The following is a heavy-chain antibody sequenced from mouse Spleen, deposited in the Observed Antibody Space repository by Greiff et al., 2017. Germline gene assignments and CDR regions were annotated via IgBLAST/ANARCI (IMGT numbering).Heavy chain of an antibody. CDR3: ARHGTTVVADYYAMDY. D-gene: IGHD1-1*01. CDR1: GYTFTEYT. V-gene: IGHV1-62-2*01. J-gene: IGHJ4*01. CDR2: FYPGSGSI. Sequence: VKLMESGAELVKPGASVKLSCKASGYTFTEYTIHWVKQRSGQGLEWIGWFYPGSGSIKYNEKFKDKATLTADKSSSTVYMELSRLTSEDSAVYFCARHGTTVVADYYAMDYWGQGTSVTVSS.